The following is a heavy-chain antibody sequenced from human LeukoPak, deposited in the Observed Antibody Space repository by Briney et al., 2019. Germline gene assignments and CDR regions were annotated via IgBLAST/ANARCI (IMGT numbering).Heavy chain of an antibody. Sequence: GESLQISCKASGYSFTTYWIGWVRQMPGKGLEWMGIIYPGDSDITYSPSFQGQVTISADKSISTAYLQWSSLKASDTAMYYCARPSYYDSSGYSYPSAFDYWGQGTLVTVSS. J-gene: IGHJ4*02. CDR3: ARPSYYDSSGYSYPSAFDY. V-gene: IGHV5-51*01. CDR1: GYSFTTYW. D-gene: IGHD3-22*01. CDR2: IYPGDSDI.